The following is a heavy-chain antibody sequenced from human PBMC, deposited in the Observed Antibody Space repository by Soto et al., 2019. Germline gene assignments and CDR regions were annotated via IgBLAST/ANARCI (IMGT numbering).Heavy chain of an antibody. CDR1: GYTFTSYD. CDR2: MNPNSGNT. V-gene: IGHV1-8*01. J-gene: IGHJ6*04. D-gene: IGHD3-3*01. CDR3: ARGPLNYDFWSGYPMRKADV. Sequence: ASVKVSCMASGYTFTSYDINWVRQATGQGLEWMGWMNPNSGNTGYAQKFQGRVTMTRNTSISTAYMELSSLRSEDTAVYYCARGPLNYDFWSGYPMRKADVWGKGTTVTVSS.